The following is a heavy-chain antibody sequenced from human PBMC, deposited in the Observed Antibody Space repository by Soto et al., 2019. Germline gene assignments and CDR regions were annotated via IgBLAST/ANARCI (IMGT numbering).Heavy chain of an antibody. J-gene: IGHJ6*02. CDR2: ISSSSSYI. Sequence: PGGSLRLSCAASGFTFSSYSMNWVRQAPGKGLEWVSSISSSSSYIYYADSVKGRFTISRDNAKNSLYLQMNSLRAEDTAVYYCARDMRNYYDSSGYYTATYYYYGMDVWGQGTTVTVSS. V-gene: IGHV3-21*01. CDR3: ARDMRNYYDSSGYYTATYYYYGMDV. CDR1: GFTFSSYS. D-gene: IGHD3-22*01.